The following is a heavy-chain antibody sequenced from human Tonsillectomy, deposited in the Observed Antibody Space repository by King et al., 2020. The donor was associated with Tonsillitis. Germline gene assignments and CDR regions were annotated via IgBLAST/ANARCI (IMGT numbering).Heavy chain of an antibody. CDR1: GYTFTSYA. CDR2: INAGNGNT. J-gene: IGHJ1*01. V-gene: IGHV1-3*01. CDR3: ARGVNEVYYDSSGPGAEYFQH. Sequence: VQLVESGAEVKNPGASVKVSCKASGYTFTSYAMHWVRQAPGHRLEWMGWINAGNGNTKYSQKFQGRVTITRDTSASTAYMELSSLRSEDTAVYYCARGVNEVYYDSSGPGAEYFQHWGQGTLVTVSS. D-gene: IGHD3-22*01.